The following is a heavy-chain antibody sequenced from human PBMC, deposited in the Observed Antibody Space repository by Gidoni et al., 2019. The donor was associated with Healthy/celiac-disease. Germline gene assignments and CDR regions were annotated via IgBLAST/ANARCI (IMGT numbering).Heavy chain of an antibody. Sequence: EVQLVQSGAEVKKPGESLKISCMGSGYRFTSYWLCWVRNMHGIGLEWMWIIYPGDSDTRYSPSLQGQVTISADKSISTAYLQWSSLKASDHAMYYCARQSGFSIRGSLDYWGQGTLVTVSS. CDR3: ARQSGFSIRGSLDY. CDR1: GYRFTSYW. J-gene: IGHJ4*02. D-gene: IGHD6-25*01. CDR2: IYPGDSDT. V-gene: IGHV5-51*01.